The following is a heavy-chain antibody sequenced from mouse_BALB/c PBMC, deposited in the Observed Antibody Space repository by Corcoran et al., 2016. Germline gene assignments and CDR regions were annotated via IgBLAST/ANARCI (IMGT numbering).Heavy chain of an antibody. CDR3: ARYDYYGFAY. CDR2: INTHSGVP. Sequence: QIQLVQSGPELKKPGETVRISCKASGYTFTTAGMQWVQKMPGKGLKWIGWINTHSGVPKYAEDFKGRFAFSLETSASTAYLQISNLKNEDTATDFCARYDYYGFAYWGQGTLVTVSA. D-gene: IGHD1-1*01. V-gene: IGHV9-4*02. CDR1: GYTFTTAG. J-gene: IGHJ3*01.